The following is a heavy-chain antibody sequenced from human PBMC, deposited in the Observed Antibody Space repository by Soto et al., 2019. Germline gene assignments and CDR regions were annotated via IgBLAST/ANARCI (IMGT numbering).Heavy chain of an antibody. Sequence: LCGGSISSGPYSWSWIRPPPGKGLEWIGNIYHDGSTYYNPSLKSRVTISVDKSKNQFSLKLSSVTAADTAVYYCARRVNSVVDPWGQGTLVTVSS. CDR3: ARRVNSVVDP. CDR2: IYHDGST. CDR1: GGSISSGPYS. V-gene: IGHV4-30-2*01. J-gene: IGHJ5*02. D-gene: IGHD1-1*01.